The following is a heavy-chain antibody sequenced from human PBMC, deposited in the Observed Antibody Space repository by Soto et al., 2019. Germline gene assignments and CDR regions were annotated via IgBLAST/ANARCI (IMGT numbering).Heavy chain of an antibody. CDR1: GFTFSSYS. CDR3: PSPGAITIGGVDKRPLYCMDV. CDR2: ISSSSSTI. Sequence: GGSLRLSCAASGFTFSSYSMNWVRQAPGKGLEWVSYISSSSSTIYYADSVKGRLTISRDNAKNSLYLQMNSLRDEDKAVYYYPSPGAITIGGVDKRPLYCMDVWGQETTVTVSS. V-gene: IGHV3-48*02. J-gene: IGHJ6*02. D-gene: IGHD3-16*01.